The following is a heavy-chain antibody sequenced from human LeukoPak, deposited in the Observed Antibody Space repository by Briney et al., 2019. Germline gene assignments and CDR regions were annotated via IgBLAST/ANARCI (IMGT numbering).Heavy chain of an antibody. D-gene: IGHD3-3*01. CDR1: GFTFSNAW. CDR2: IKSKTDGGTT. J-gene: IGHJ4*02. CDR3: TTGLRYYDFWSGPRY. Sequence: GGSLRLSCAASGFTFSNAWMSWVRQAPGKGLEWVGRIKSKTDGGTTDYAAPVKGRFTISRDDSKNTLYLQMNSLKTEDTAAYYCTTGLRYYDFWSGPRYWGQGTLVTVSS. V-gene: IGHV3-15*01.